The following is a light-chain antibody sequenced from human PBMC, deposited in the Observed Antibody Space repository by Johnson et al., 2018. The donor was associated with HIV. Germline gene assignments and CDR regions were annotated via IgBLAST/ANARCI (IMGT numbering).Light chain of an antibody. Sequence: QPVLTQPPSVSAAPGQKVTISCSGSSSNIGNNYVSWYQQLPGTAPKILIYDNNKRPSGIPDRFSCSKSGTSATMGITGLQTGDEADYYCRTWVSSLRTGFCGTGTKVTL. V-gene: IGLV1-51*01. J-gene: IGLJ1*01. CDR1: SSNIGNNY. CDR2: DNN. CDR3: RTWVSSLRTGF.